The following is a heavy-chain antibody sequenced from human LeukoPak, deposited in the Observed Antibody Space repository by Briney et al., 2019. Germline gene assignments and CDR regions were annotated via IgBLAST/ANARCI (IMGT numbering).Heavy chain of an antibody. CDR1: DGSISGANSF. Sequence: SETLSLTCTVSDGSISGANSFWDWLRQPPGKVLEWIGTIYYSGTTYYNPSLKSRVTISVDTSKNQFSLKLNSVTAADTAVYYCARRLGVETYFDYWGQGTLVTVSS. D-gene: IGHD3-10*01. J-gene: IGHJ4*02. CDR2: IYYSGTT. V-gene: IGHV4-39*01. CDR3: ARRLGVETYFDY.